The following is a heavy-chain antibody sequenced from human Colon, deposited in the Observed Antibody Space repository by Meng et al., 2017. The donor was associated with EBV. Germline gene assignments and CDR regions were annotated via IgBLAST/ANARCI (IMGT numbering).Heavy chain of an antibody. CDR1: GGSISNSY. J-gene: IGHJ5*02. CDR3: ARGDLLWSS. V-gene: IGHV4-59*01. D-gene: IGHD2-21*02. Sequence: QVQLQESGPGLAKPSETLSLTCTVSGGSISNSYWSWIRQSPGKGLEWIGYIYYSGSTKYKPSLKSRVTISVDTSKNQFSLKLIYVTAADTAVYYCARGDLLWSSWGQGTLVTVSS. CDR2: IYYSGST.